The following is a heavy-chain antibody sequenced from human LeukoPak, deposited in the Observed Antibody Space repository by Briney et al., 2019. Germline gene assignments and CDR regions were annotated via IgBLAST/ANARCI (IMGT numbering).Heavy chain of an antibody. J-gene: IGHJ3*02. CDR3: ARLSRTVGRDAFDI. V-gene: IGHV4-59*01. D-gene: IGHD4-23*01. Sequence: SETLSLTCTVSGGSISSYYCSWLRQPPGKGLEWIGYIYYSGSTNYNPSLKSRVTISVDTSKNPFSLKLSSVTAADTAVYYCARLSRTVGRDAFDIWGQGTMVTVSS. CDR2: IYYSGST. CDR1: GGSISSYY.